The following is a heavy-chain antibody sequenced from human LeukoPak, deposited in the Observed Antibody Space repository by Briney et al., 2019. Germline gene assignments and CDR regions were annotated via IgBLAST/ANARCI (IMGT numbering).Heavy chain of an antibody. J-gene: IGHJ6*02. CDR3: AGSGYDSNYYYYGMDV. CDR2: IYYSGST. D-gene: IGHD5-12*01. Sequence: PSETLSLTCTVSGGSISSGGYYWSWIRQHPGKGLEWIGYIYYSGSTYYNPSLKSRVTISVDTSKNQFSLKLSSVTAADTAVYYCAGSGYDSNYYYYGMDVWGQGTTVTVSS. CDR1: GGSISSGGYY. V-gene: IGHV4-31*03.